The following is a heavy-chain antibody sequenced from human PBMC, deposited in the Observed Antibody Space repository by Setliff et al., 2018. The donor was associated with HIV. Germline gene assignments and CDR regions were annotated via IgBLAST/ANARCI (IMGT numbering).Heavy chain of an antibody. J-gene: IGHJ5*02. CDR3: AREYKRYNFWSGSGFGRSWFDP. CDR2: ISSSSSYI. CDR1: GYRFTNYW. Sequence: GESLKISCTGSGYRFTNYWIAWVRQVPGKGLERVSSISSSSSYIYYADSVKGRFTISRDNAKNSLYLQMNSLRAEDTAVYYCAREYKRYNFWSGSGFGRSWFDPWGQGTLVTVSS. D-gene: IGHD3-3*01. V-gene: IGHV3-21*01.